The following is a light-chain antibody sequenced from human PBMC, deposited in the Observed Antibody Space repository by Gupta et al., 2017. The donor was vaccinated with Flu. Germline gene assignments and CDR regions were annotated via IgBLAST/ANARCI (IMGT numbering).Light chain of an antibody. Sequence: EIELAQSPGYLSMSPGDRAALTCWDSQSVSSSYIAWYQQKPGQAPMLLFYCASSRAAGLPARFSVRGSGTDFTLTIARLEPEDFAVYYWQQHATSTWTFGQGTRVDIK. CDR3: QQHATSTWT. CDR2: CAS. J-gene: IGKJ1*01. CDR1: QSVSSSY. V-gene: IGKV3-20*01.